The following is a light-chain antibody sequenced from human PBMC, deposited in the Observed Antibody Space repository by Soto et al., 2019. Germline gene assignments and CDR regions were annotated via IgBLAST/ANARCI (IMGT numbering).Light chain of an antibody. CDR1: SSNIGAGYD. CDR3: QSYDSSQSFYV. V-gene: IGLV1-40*01. Sequence: QSVLTQPPSVSGAPGQGVTISCTGGSSNIGAGYDVHWYQQLPETAPKLLIYTNKNRPSGVPDRFSGSKSGTSASLAISGLQAEDEADYYCQSYDSSQSFYVFGSGTKLTVL. CDR2: TNK. J-gene: IGLJ1*01.